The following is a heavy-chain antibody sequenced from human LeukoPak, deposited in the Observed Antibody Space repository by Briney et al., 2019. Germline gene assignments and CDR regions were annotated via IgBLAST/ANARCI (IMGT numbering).Heavy chain of an antibody. D-gene: IGHD3-22*01. CDR3: LRGDSRDS. V-gene: IGHV3-21*06. CDR1: GFAFSTYT. J-gene: IGHJ4*02. CDR2: INSGGTTT. Sequence: GGSLRLSRAACGFAFSTYTMNWARQAPGKGLEWVASINSGGTTTHYAFSVKGRFTISRDNAQNVLYLQMNGLRGDDAAVYYCLRGDSRDSWGQGTLVTVSS.